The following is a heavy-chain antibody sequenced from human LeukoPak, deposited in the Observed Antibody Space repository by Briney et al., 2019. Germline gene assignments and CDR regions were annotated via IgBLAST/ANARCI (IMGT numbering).Heavy chain of an antibody. CDR2: IYYSGST. D-gene: IGHD3/OR15-3a*01. V-gene: IGHV4-31*03. CDR1: GGSVSSGGYY. J-gene: IGHJ3*02. Sequence: PSETLSLTCTVSGGSVSSGGYYWSWIRQHPGNGLEWIGYIYYSGSTYYNPSLKSRVTISMDTSKNQLSLKLSSVTAADTAVYYCATISSRGLGFDIWGQGSMVTVSS. CDR3: ATISSRGLGFDI.